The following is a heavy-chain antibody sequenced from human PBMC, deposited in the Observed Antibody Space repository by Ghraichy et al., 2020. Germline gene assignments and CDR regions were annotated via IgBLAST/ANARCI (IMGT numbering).Heavy chain of an antibody. V-gene: IGHV4-34*01. CDR3: ARGLWTSRLRYSSSWYFSGYFDY. Sequence: SETLSLTCAVYGGSFSGYYWSWIRQPPGKGLEWIGEINHSGSTNYNPSLKSRVTISVDTSKNQFSLKLSSVTAADTAVYYCARGLWTSRLRYSSSWYFSGYFDYWGQGTLVTVSS. D-gene: IGHD6-13*01. CDR1: GGSFSGYY. J-gene: IGHJ4*02. CDR2: INHSGST.